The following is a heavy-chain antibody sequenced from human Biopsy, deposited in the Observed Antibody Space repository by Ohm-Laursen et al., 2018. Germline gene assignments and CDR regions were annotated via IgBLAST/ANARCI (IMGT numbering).Heavy chain of an antibody. CDR3: ARDSGILNYGNFEYYHYYGMDV. D-gene: IGHD4-11*01. CDR2: IYYSVMT. CDR1: GDSVTKYY. Sequence: TLSLTCRVSGDSVTKYYWSWIRQPPGKGLEWIGHIYYSVMTNYNPSLQSRVSISVDTSRNQVSLTLRSVTAADTAVYYCARDSGILNYGNFEYYHYYGMDVWGQGTKVTVSS. J-gene: IGHJ6*02. V-gene: IGHV4-59*02.